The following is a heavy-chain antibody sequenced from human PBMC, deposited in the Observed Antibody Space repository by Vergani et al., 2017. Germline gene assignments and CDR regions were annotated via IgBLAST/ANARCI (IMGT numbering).Heavy chain of an antibody. Sequence: QVQLVESGGGVVQPGGSLRLSCGASGFTFSNYGMHWVRQAPGKGLGWVTFIRYVGSNTYYADSVKGRFTISRDNSKNTLYLQMNSLRAEDTAVYYCARGDSGGYDIGDAFDIWGQGTMVTVSS. D-gene: IGHD5-12*01. CDR3: ARGDSGGYDIGDAFDI. J-gene: IGHJ3*02. CDR2: IRYVGSNT. V-gene: IGHV3-30*02. CDR1: GFTFSNYG.